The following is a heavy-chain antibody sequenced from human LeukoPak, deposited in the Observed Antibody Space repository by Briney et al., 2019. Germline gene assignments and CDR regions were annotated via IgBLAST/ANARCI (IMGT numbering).Heavy chain of an antibody. V-gene: IGHV1-69*04. D-gene: IGHD3-22*01. CDR3: AREDRVDYYDSSGYLNYFDY. J-gene: IGHJ4*02. CDR1: GGTFISYA. CDR2: IIPILGIA. Sequence: ASVKVSCKASGGTFISYAISWVRQAPGQGLEWMGRIIPILGIANYAQKFQGRVTITADKSTSTAYMELSSLRSEDTAVYYCAREDRVDYYDSSGYLNYFDYWGQGTLVTVSS.